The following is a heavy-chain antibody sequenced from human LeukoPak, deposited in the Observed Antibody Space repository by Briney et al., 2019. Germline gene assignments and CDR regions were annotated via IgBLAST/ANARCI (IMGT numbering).Heavy chain of an antibody. V-gene: IGHV3-33*08. CDR1: GFSFDDYG. Sequence: GGSLRLSCAASGFSFDDYGIHWVRQAPGKGLEWVAVIWYDGSNKYYADSVKGRFTISRDNSKNTLYLQMNSLRAEDTAVYYCARDCSGGSCYLGYWGQGTLVTVSS. J-gene: IGHJ4*02. CDR3: ARDCSGGSCYLGY. CDR2: IWYDGSNK. D-gene: IGHD2-15*01.